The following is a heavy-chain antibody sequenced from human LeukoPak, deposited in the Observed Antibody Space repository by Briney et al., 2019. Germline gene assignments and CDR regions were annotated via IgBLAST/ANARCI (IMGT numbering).Heavy chain of an antibody. Sequence: PGGSLRLSCVVTGFTLSNYAMSWVRQAPGKGLECVSVISVSGDTTYYADSVRGRFTVSKDNSKNTLYLQMNSLGAEDTAVYYCARDPDLGGSGWYYFDHWGQGTLVTVSS. CDR3: ARDPDLGGSGWYYFDH. CDR2: ISVSGDTT. D-gene: IGHD6-19*01. V-gene: IGHV3-23*01. CDR1: GFTLSNYA. J-gene: IGHJ4*02.